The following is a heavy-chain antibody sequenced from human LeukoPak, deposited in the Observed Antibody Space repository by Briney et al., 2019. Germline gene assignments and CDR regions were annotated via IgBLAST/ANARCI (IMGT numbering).Heavy chain of an antibody. D-gene: IGHD2-2*01. J-gene: IGHJ4*02. V-gene: IGHV1-18*01. Sequence: ASVKVSCMASGYTFTRSGISWVRPAPGQGLDWVGWISAYNGNTNYAQKLQGRVTMATDTSTSTAYMELRSLISDDTAVYYCATDCRSTSCYGFDYGGQGTLVTVSS. CDR1: GYTFTRSG. CDR3: ATDCRSTSCYGFDY. CDR2: ISAYNGNT.